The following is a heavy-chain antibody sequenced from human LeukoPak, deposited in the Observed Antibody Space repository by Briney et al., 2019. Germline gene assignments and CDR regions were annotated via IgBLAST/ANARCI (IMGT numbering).Heavy chain of an antibody. CDR3: ASQTNPYCSSTSCYAMDV. CDR2: IGAYNGNT. CDR1: GYTFTSYG. V-gene: IGHV1-18*01. D-gene: IGHD2-2*01. J-gene: IGHJ6*04. Sequence: ASVKVSCKASGYTFTSYGISWVRQAPGQGLEWMGWIGAYNGNTNYAQKLQGRVTMTTDTSTSTAYMELRSLRSDDTAVYYCASQTNPYCSSTSCYAMDVWGKGTTVTVPS.